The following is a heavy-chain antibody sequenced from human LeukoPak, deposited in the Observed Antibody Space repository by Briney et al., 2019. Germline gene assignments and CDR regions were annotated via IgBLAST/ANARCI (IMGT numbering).Heavy chain of an antibody. CDR3: TSLDHSSSYAKPDS. V-gene: IGHV3-49*04. CDR1: GFTFSSYW. Sequence: GGSLRLSCAASGFTFSSYWMSWVRQAPGKGLEWVGFIRSKAYGGTTDYAASVKGRFTISRDESKSIAYLQMNSLKTEDTAVYYCTSLDHSSSYAKPDSWGQGTLVSVSS. D-gene: IGHD6-6*01. CDR2: IRSKAYGGTT. J-gene: IGHJ4*02.